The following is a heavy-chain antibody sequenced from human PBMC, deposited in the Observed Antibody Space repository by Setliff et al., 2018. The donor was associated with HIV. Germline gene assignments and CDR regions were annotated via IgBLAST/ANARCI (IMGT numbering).Heavy chain of an antibody. CDR3: AREGKEGATPFDY. J-gene: IGHJ4*02. D-gene: IGHD1-26*01. V-gene: IGHV4-30-4*08. CDR2: IYYSGST. Sequence: TLSLTCTVSGGSISSGDYYWSWIRQPPGKGLEWIGYIYYSGSTYYNPSLKSRVTISVDTSKNQFSLKLSSVTAADTAVYYCAREGKEGATPFDYWGQGTLVTVS. CDR1: GGSISSGDYY.